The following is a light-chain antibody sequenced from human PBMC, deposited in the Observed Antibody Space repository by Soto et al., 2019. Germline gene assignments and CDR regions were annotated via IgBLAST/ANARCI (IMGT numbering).Light chain of an antibody. CDR2: GAS. CDR1: HSVNSH. V-gene: IGKV3-15*01. Sequence: MMMTQSPATLSVSPVERVILSCRTRHSVNSHVAWYQQKPGQAPRLLLYGASTRATGIPVRFSGSGFGTEFTLTINGLQSEDSGVYYCLQHYAWPWTFGQGTKVDIK. CDR3: LQHYAWPWT. J-gene: IGKJ1*01.